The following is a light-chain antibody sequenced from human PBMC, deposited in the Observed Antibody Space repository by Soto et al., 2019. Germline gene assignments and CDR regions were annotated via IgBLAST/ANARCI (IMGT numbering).Light chain of an antibody. CDR1: SSDVGSYHH. Sequence: QSVLTQPASVSGSPGQSITISCTGTSSDVGSYHHVSWFQQHPGKAPKLIIFEVSDRPSGVSTRFSGSKSGDTASLTISGLQADDEADYYCSSYTSGRDVYVFGGGTKVTVL. V-gene: IGLV2-14*01. J-gene: IGLJ1*01. CDR2: EVS. CDR3: SSYTSGRDVYV.